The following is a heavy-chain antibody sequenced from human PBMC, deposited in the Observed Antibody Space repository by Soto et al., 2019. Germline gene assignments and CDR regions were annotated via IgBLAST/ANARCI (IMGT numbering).Heavy chain of an antibody. J-gene: IGHJ6*02. Sequence: PGGSLRLSCAASGFTFSSYAMHWVRQAPGKGLEWVAVISYDGSNKYYADSVKGRFTISRDNSKNTLYLQMNSLRAEDTAVYYCARSSLRSSSWQYYYYYYGMDVWGQGTTVTVSS. CDR3: ARSSLRSSSWQYYYYYYGMDV. V-gene: IGHV3-30-3*01. D-gene: IGHD6-13*01. CDR1: GFTFSSYA. CDR2: ISYDGSNK.